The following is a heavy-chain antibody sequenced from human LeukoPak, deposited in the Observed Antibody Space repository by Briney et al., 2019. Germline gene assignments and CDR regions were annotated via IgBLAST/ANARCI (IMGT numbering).Heavy chain of an antibody. V-gene: IGHV3-48*01. CDR1: GFSFSSYS. D-gene: IGHD7-27*01. CDR2: ISSGSRTI. Sequence: GGSLRLSCAASGFSFSSYSMKWVRQAPGRGLEWISYISSGSRTIFYADSVKGRFTISRDNAKNSLYLLMNSLRADDTAVYYCARESITGDRDFDYWGQGTLITVSS. CDR3: ARESITGDRDFDY. J-gene: IGHJ4*02.